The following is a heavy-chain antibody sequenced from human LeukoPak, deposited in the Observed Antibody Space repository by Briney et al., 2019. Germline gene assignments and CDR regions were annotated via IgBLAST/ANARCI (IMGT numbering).Heavy chain of an antibody. CDR2: ISWNSGSI. Sequence: GGSLRLSCAASGFTFDDYAMHWVRQAPGKGLEWVSGISWNSGSIGYADSVKGRFTISRDNAKNSLYLQMNSLRAEDTASYYCAKDIGDGYNAFDYWGQGTLVTVSS. D-gene: IGHD5-24*01. CDR1: GFTFDDYA. V-gene: IGHV3-9*01. CDR3: AKDIGDGYNAFDY. J-gene: IGHJ4*02.